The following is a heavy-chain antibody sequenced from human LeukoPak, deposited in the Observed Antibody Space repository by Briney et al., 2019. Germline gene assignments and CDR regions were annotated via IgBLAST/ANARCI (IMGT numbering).Heavy chain of an antibody. CDR3: AKDTCSGGSCYSFDY. Sequence: GGSLRLSCAASGFTFSSYSMNWVRQAPGKGLEWVSSISSSSSTIYYADSVKGRFTISRDNAKNSLYLQMNSLRAEDTALYYCAKDTCSGGSCYSFDYWGQGTLVTVSS. CDR1: GFTFSSYS. CDR2: ISSSSSTI. J-gene: IGHJ4*02. V-gene: IGHV3-48*01. D-gene: IGHD2-15*01.